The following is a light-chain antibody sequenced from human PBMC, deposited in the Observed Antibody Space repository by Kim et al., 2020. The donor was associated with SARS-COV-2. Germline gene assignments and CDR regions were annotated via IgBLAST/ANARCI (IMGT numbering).Light chain of an antibody. Sequence: EIVLTQSPGTLSLSPGERATLSCRASQSVSGSYLAWYQQKPGQAPRLLIYGASSRATGIPDRFSGRGSGTDFTLTISRLEPEDFAVYYCQQYGSSPLYTCGQGTKLEI. CDR1: QSVSGSY. V-gene: IGKV3-20*01. J-gene: IGKJ2*01. CDR3: QQYGSSPLYT. CDR2: GAS.